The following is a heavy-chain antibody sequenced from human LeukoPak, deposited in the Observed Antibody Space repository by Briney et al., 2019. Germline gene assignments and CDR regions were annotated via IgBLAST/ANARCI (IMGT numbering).Heavy chain of an antibody. Sequence: MPSETLSLTCTVSGGSISRYYWSWIRQPPGKGLEWIGYIYYSGSTNYNPSLKSRVTISVDTSKNQFSLKLSSVIAADTAVYYCARVIAVAGTTYFDYWGQGTLVTVSS. CDR2: IYYSGST. CDR1: GGSISRYY. D-gene: IGHD6-19*01. CDR3: ARVIAVAGTTYFDY. J-gene: IGHJ4*02. V-gene: IGHV4-59*01.